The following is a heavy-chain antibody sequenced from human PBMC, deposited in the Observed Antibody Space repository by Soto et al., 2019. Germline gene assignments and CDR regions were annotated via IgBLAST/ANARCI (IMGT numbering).Heavy chain of an antibody. J-gene: IGHJ4*02. CDR1: GGSISGGYS. CDR3: ARLTGDRDY. V-gene: IGHV4-30-2*01. Sequence: QLQLQESGSGLVQPSQTLSLTCAVSGGSISGGYSWTWIRQPPGKGLEWIGYIYHAGGTYYNPSLKSRVPISVDRSKNQFSLRLTSVTAADTAMYFCARLTGDRDYWGQGALVTVSS. CDR2: IYHAGGT. D-gene: IGHD3-9*01.